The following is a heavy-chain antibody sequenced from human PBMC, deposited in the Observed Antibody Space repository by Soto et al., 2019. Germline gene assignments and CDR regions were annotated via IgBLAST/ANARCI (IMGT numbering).Heavy chain of an antibody. V-gene: IGHV4-39*01. CDR3: ARRRDGYNYLDY. Sequence: SETLSVTCIFSVGSISISSYYWGWIRQPPGKGLEWIGSIYYSGSTYYNPSLKSRVTISVDTSKNQLSLKLSSVTAADTAVYYCARRRDGYNYLDYWGQGTRVTVSS. D-gene: IGHD5-12*01. J-gene: IGHJ4*02. CDR1: VGSISISSYY. CDR2: IYYSGST.